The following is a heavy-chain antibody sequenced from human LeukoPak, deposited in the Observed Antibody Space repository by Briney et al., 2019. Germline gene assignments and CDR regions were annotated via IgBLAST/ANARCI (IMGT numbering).Heavy chain of an antibody. CDR2: LYHSGST. CDR3: ARHSSMTTVTIRP. J-gene: IGHJ5*02. D-gene: IGHD4-11*01. V-gene: IGHV4-39*01. Sequence: SETLSLTCTVSGGSIASSSYYWGWIRQPPGKGLEWIGSVWIGSLYHSGSTYYNPSLKSRVTISVDTSKNQFSLKLSSVTAADTAVYYCARHSSMTTVTIRPWGQGTLVTVSS. CDR1: GGSIASSSYY.